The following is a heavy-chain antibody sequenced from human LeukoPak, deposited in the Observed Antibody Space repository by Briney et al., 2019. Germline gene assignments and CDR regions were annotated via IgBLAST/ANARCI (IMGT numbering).Heavy chain of an antibody. J-gene: IGHJ4*02. V-gene: IGHV1-2*02. CDR2: INPNSGGT. CDR1: GSTFTDYY. D-gene: IGHD3-10*01. Sequence: ASVKVSCKASGSTFTDYYMHWVRQAPGQGLEWMGWINPNSGGTNFAQKFQGRVTMTRDTSICTAYMELNRLRSDDTAVYYCARDDYFYGSGTYSYYFDYWGQGTLVTVSS. CDR3: ARDDYFYGSGTYSYYFDY.